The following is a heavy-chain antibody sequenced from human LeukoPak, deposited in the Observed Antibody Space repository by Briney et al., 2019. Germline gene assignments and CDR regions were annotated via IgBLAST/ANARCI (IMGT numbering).Heavy chain of an antibody. V-gene: IGHV4-30-4*01. CDR2: IYYSGST. J-gene: IGHJ5*02. Sequence: SQTLSLTCTVPGCSISSVVYYRDSLRQPPGKGLEWIGYIYYSGSTYYNPSLKSRVTISVDTSKNQFSLKLSSVTAADTAVYYCARGDYPSWFDPWGQGTLVTVSS. D-gene: IGHD4-17*01. CDR3: ARGDYPSWFDP. CDR1: GCSISSVVYY.